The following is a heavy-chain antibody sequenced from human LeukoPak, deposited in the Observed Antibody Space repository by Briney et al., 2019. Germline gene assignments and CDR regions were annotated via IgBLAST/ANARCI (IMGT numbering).Heavy chain of an antibody. Sequence: PSETLSLTCTVSGDSIGSDDYYWSWIRQPAGKGLEWIGRFSASGNSNYNPSLKSRLTISVDTSKNQFSLRLTSVTAADTAVYYCARQTGSGLFILPGGQGTLVTVFS. CDR1: GDSIGSDDYY. CDR2: FSASGNS. V-gene: IGHV4-61*02. J-gene: IGHJ4*02. CDR3: ARQTGSGLFILP. D-gene: IGHD3/OR15-3a*01.